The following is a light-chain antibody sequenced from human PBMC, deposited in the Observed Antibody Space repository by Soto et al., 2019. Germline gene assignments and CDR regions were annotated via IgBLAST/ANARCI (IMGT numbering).Light chain of an antibody. V-gene: IGKV3-20*01. Sequence: TRAVSGRERYLVGCMAIQSVSSSYLAWYQQKPGEAPRLLIYGASSRATGIPDRFSGSGYGTAFDLSLRSLQSDGSALSYYERPRKSAGSVAGGTQVEIK. CDR2: GAS. J-gene: IGKJ4*01. CDR1: QSVSSSY. CDR3: ERPRKSAGS.